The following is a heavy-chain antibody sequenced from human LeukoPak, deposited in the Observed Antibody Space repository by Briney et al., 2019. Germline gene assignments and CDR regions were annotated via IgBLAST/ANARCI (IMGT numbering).Heavy chain of an antibody. CDR3: ARDIMITFGGVIDIPFDY. CDR1: GLTFSNAW. V-gene: IGHV3-11*01. D-gene: IGHD3-16*02. J-gene: IGHJ4*02. Sequence: GGSLRLSCAASGLTFSNAWMSWVRQVPGKGLEWVSYISSSGSTIYYADSVKGRFTISRDNAKNSLYLQMNSLRAEDTAVYYCARDIMITFGGVIDIPFDYWGQGTLVTVSS. CDR2: ISSSGSTI.